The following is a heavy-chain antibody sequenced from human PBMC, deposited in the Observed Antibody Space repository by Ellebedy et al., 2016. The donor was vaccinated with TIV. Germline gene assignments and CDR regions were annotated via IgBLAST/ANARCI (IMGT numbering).Heavy chain of an antibody. Sequence: GSLRLSCTISGGSITSCWSWIRQPAGKGLEWIGQIYSSGNTKNNPSLTSRVTMSIDPSKSQFSLKLSSVTAADTAVYYCARHSGSSSWYVYYFDYWGQGTLVTVSS. V-gene: IGHV4-4*07. CDR1: GGSITSC. D-gene: IGHD6-13*01. CDR3: ARHSGSSSWYVYYFDY. J-gene: IGHJ4*02. CDR2: IYSSGNT.